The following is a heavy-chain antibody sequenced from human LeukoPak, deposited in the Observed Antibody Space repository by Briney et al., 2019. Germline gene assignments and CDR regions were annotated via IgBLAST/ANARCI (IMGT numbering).Heavy chain of an antibody. D-gene: IGHD4-17*01. Sequence: SETLSLTCAVYGGSFSAYYWSWIRQPPRKGLEWIGEINHSGSTNYNPSLKSRVTISVDTTKNQFSLKLNPVTAADTAVYYCARLNDGDRYYYYYYKDVWGKGTTVTVSS. J-gene: IGHJ6*03. CDR1: GGSFSAYY. CDR2: INHSGST. V-gene: IGHV4-34*01. CDR3: ARLNDGDRYYYYYYKDV.